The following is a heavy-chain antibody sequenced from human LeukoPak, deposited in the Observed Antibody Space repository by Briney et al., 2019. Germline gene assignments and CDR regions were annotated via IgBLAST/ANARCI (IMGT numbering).Heavy chain of an antibody. Sequence: GGSLRLSCAASGFTFSSNYMSWVRQAPGKGLEWVSVIYSGGNTYYADSVKGRFTISRDNSKNTLYLQMNSLRAEDTAVYYCAKVQGRGYSYGYYYYYGMDVWGQGTTVTVSS. J-gene: IGHJ6*02. D-gene: IGHD5-18*01. CDR1: GFTFSSNY. V-gene: IGHV3-53*01. CDR2: IYSGGNT. CDR3: AKVQGRGYSYGYYYYYGMDV.